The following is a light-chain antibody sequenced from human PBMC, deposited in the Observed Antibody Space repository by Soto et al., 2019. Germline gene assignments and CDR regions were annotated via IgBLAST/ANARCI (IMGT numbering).Light chain of an antibody. J-gene: IGKJ5*01. CDR3: QHYDHLPIT. CDR2: DAS. Sequence: DIQMTQSQYSLSASVGDRFTITCQASQDITNYLNWYQQKAGKAPRLLLYDASSLETGVPSRFGRSASGTDFTFTISILQPEDTAPYYCQHYDHLPITFGQGTRLAIK. V-gene: IGKV1-33*01. CDR1: QDITNY.